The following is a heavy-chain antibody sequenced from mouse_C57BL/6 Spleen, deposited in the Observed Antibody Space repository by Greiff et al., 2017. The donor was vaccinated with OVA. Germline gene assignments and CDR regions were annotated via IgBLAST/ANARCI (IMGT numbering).Heavy chain of an antibody. V-gene: IGHV1-53*01. D-gene: IGHD3-2*02. CDR3: ARAEAAGYVRFFDY. J-gene: IGHJ2*01. Sequence: QVQLQQPGTELVQPWASVKLSCQASGYTFTSYWLHWVKQRPGQGLEWIGNITPSNGGTNYNEQFKSKSTLTEDKSSSTAYMQLSSLTSEDSAVYYCARAEAAGYVRFFDYWGQGTTLTVSS. CDR1: GYTFTSYW. CDR2: ITPSNGGT.